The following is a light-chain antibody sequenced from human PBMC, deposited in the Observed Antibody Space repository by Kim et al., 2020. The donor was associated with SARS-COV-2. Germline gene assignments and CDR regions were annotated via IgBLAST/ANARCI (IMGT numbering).Light chain of an antibody. CDR2: YDS. V-gene: IGLV3-21*04. Sequence: GKPARIPCGGTSIGSKGVHWYQRKPGQAPVLVISYDSVRPSGIPERFSGSNSGNTATVTISRVEAGDEADYYCQVWDSSDDHRVVFGGGTQLTVL. J-gene: IGLJ2*01. CDR3: QVWDSSDDHRVV. CDR1: SIGSKG.